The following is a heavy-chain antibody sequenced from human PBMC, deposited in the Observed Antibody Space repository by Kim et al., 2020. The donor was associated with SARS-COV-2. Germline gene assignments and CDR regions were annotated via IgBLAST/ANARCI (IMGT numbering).Heavy chain of an antibody. J-gene: IGHJ4*02. Sequence: ASVKVSCKASGYTFTSYIMHWVRQAPGQRLEWMGWINDGNGNTKYSQNFQGRVTITRDTSASTAYMELSSLRSEDTAVYYCAREYSSGWYYFDYWGQGTLVTASS. CDR3: AREYSSGWYYFDY. CDR1: GYTFTSYI. CDR2: INDGNGNT. D-gene: IGHD6-19*01. V-gene: IGHV1-3*01.